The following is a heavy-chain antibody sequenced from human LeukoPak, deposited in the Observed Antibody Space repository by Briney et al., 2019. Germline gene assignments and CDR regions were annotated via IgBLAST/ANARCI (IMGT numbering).Heavy chain of an antibody. J-gene: IGHJ4*02. CDR2: ISGSGGST. Sequence: GGSLRLSCAASGFTFSSYAMRWVRQAPGKGLEWVSAISGSGGSTYYADSEKGRFTISRDNSKNTLYLQMNSLRAEDTAVYYCAKDLYNWNSNPDYWGQGTLVTVSS. CDR3: AKDLYNWNSNPDY. D-gene: IGHD1-7*01. V-gene: IGHV3-23*01. CDR1: GFTFSSYA.